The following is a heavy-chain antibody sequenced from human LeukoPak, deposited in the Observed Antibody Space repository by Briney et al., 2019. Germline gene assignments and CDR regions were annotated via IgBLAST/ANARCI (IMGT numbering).Heavy chain of an antibody. CDR1: GGTFSSYA. CDR2: IIPILGIA. V-gene: IGHV1-69*04. D-gene: IGHD3-3*01. Sequence: ASVKVSCKASGGTFSSYAISWVRQAPGQGLEWMGRIIPILGIANYAQKFQGRVTITADKSTSTAYMELSSLRSEDTAVYYCARESQTTIFGVVIMYFDYWGQGTLVTVSS. CDR3: ARESQTTIFGVVIMYFDY. J-gene: IGHJ4*02.